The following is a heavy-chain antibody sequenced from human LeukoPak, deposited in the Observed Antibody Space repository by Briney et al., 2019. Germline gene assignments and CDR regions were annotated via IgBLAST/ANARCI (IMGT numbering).Heavy chain of an antibody. CDR3: ARVAVYCSGGSCYLPDLSYFDY. V-gene: IGHV1-69*05. Sequence: GASVKVSCKASGGTFSSYAISWVRQAPGQGLEWMGRIIPIFGTANYAQKFQGRVTITTDESTSTAYMELSSLRSEDTAVYYCARVAVYCSGGSCYLPDLSYFDYWGQGTLVTVSS. D-gene: IGHD2-15*01. J-gene: IGHJ4*02. CDR2: IIPIFGTA. CDR1: GGTFSSYA.